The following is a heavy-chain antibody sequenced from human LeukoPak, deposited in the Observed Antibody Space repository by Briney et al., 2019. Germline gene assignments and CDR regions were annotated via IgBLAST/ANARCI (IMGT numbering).Heavy chain of an antibody. CDR1: GFTFSSYG. CDR3: AKDLYGGWYQRGAFDI. Sequence: GRSLRLSCAASGFTFSSYGMHWVRQAPGKGLEWVAVISYDGSNKYYADSVKGRFTISRDNSKNTLYLQMNSLRAEDTAVYYCAKDLYGGWYQRGAFDIWGQGTMVTVSS. CDR2: ISYDGSNK. D-gene: IGHD6-19*01. V-gene: IGHV3-30*18. J-gene: IGHJ3*02.